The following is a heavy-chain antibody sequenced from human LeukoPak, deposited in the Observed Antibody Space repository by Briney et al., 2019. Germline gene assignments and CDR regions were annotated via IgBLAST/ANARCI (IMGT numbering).Heavy chain of an antibody. Sequence: SETLSLTCTVSGGSISSYYWSWIRQPPGKGLEWIGYIYYRGITKYNPSLQSRLTISVDTSKNQFSLKLSSVTAADTAVYYCARDQRTSEGSIAAAGLDYWGQGTLVTVSS. CDR3: ARDQRTSEGSIAAAGLDY. CDR2: IYYRGIT. V-gene: IGHV4-59*12. J-gene: IGHJ4*02. CDR1: GGSISSYY. D-gene: IGHD6-13*01.